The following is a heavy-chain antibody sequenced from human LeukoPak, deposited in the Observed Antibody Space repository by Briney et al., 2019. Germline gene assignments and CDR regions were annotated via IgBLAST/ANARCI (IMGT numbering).Heavy chain of an antibody. Sequence: GGSLRLSCAASGFTFSIYSMTWVRQAPGKGLEWVSSISGSSSYIFYADSVKGRFTISRDNAKSSLYLQMNSLRAEDTAVYYCARVEDSYDNNGYSAWDYWGQGTLVTVSS. CDR2: ISGSSSYI. CDR3: ARVEDSYDNNGYSAWDY. J-gene: IGHJ4*02. CDR1: GFTFSIYS. V-gene: IGHV3-21*01. D-gene: IGHD3-22*01.